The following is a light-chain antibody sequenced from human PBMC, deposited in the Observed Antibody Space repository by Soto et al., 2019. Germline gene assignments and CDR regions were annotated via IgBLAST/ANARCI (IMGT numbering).Light chain of an antibody. V-gene: IGLV1-40*01. CDR3: QCYDSSRSGSGV. CDR1: SSTIGADYG. J-gene: IGLJ1*01. Sequence: QSVLTQPPSVSGAPGQRVTISCTGSSSTIGADYGVHWYQQLPATAPNLLIYGNSNPPSGVPARFSGSNSGTSASLAITGLQDEDEADDYCQCYDSSRSGSGVFGAGTKVTVL. CDR2: GNS.